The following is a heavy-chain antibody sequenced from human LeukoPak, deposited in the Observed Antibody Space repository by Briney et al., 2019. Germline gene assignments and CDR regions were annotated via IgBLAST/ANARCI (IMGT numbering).Heavy chain of an antibody. J-gene: IGHJ4*02. D-gene: IGHD1-26*01. CDR1: GFTFSSYA. Sequence: PGGSLRLSCAASGFTFSSYAMPWVRQAPGKGLEWVAIISYDGGNKYYSDSVKGRFTISRDNSKNTLYLHMNSPKTEDTAVYYCARALYSGSYYVPIDSWGQGTLVTVSS. CDR2: ISYDGGNK. CDR3: ARALYSGSYYVPIDS. V-gene: IGHV3-30-3*01.